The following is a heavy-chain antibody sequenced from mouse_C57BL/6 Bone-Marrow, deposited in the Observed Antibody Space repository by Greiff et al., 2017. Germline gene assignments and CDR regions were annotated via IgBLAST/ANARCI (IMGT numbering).Heavy chain of an antibody. V-gene: IGHV14-2*01. CDR3: ARGFYYDNFSWFAY. D-gene: IGHD2-1*01. J-gene: IGHJ3*01. CDR2: LDPEDGET. Sequence: VQLQQSGAELVKPGASVKLSCTASGFNIKDYYMHWVKQRTEQGLEWIGRLDPEDGETKYDAKFQGKATITADTSSNTAYLQLSSLTSEDTAVYYCARGFYYDNFSWFAYWGQGTLVTVSA. CDR1: GFNIKDYY.